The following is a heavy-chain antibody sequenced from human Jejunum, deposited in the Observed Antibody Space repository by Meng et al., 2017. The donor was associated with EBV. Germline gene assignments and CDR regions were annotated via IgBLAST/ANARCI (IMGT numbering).Heavy chain of an antibody. CDR2: ISSSGFNK. V-gene: IGHV3-30*18. D-gene: IGHD5-12*01. Sequence: QGQLVESGGGVVQPGRSLRLSCAASGFSFSSYGMHWVRQAPGKGLEWVAFISSSGFNKDYSDSVKGRFTISRDTSKNTLYLQMNSLRAEDTAVYFCAKDRVATIFDSWGQGTLVTVSS. CDR1: GFSFSSYG. CDR3: AKDRVATIFDS. J-gene: IGHJ4*02.